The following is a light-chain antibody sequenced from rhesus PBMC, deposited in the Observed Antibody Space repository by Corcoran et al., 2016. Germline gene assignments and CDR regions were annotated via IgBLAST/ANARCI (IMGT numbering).Light chain of an antibody. CDR1: QGISNN. CDR2: KES. J-gene: IGKJ4*01. V-gene: IGKV1-25*01. CDR3: QQYSNWPLT. Sequence: DIQMTQSPSSLSASVGDRVTITCQASQGISNNLAWYQQKPEKVPKLLIYKESTLQSGVPFRFSGSVCGTDFTLTISSLEPEDFAVYDCQQYSNWPLTFGGGTKVEIK.